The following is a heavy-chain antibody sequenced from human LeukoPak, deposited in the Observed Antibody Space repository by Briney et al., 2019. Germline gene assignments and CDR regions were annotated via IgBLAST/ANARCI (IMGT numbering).Heavy chain of an antibody. CDR3: ASFDY. Sequence: GGSLRLSCAASGFTFSTYSMNWVRQAPGKGLEWVSSISGSSSHIYYADSVKGRFTISRDNAKNSLYLQMSSLRAEDTAVYYCASFDYWGQGTLVTVSP. V-gene: IGHV3-21*01. CDR1: GFTFSTYS. J-gene: IGHJ4*02. CDR2: ISGSSSHI.